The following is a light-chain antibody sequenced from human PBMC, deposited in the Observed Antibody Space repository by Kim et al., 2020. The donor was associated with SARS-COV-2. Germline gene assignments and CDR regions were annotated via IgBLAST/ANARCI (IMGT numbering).Light chain of an antibody. CDR2: AKN. CDR3: KSRDRSGTSYV. V-gene: IGLV3-19*01. CDR1: SLRSYY. J-gene: IGLJ1*01. Sequence: ALGQTVRITCQGDSLRSYYASWYQQRPGQAPVLVIYAKNSRPSGIPDRFSGSSTGDTASLTITGAQAEDEADYYCKSRDRSGTSYVFGTGTKVTVL.